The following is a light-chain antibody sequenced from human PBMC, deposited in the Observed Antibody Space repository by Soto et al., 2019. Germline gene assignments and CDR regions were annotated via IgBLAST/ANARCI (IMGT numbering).Light chain of an antibody. J-gene: IGLJ3*02. Sequence: QSALTQPRSVSGSPGQSVTISCTGTSSDVGGYNYVSWYQHYPGKAPKLMIYDVSERPSGVPDRFSGSKSGNTASLTISGLQAEDEADYYCCSYAGSYTWVFGGGTQLTVL. CDR3: CSYAGSYTWV. CDR1: SSDVGGYNY. CDR2: DVS. V-gene: IGLV2-11*01.